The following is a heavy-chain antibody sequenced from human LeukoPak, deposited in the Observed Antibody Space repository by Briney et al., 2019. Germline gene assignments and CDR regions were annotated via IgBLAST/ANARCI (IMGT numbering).Heavy chain of an antibody. CDR1: GLTFNSAW. Sequence: GGSLRLSCAASGLTFNSAWMNWVRQAPGKGLEWVGRIRSKSDGGTTDYAAPVKGRFTISRDDSKNTLYLQMNNLKTDDTAIYYCTTDFTTFWGQGTLVTVSS. J-gene: IGHJ4*02. CDR3: TTDFTTF. CDR2: IRSKSDGGTT. D-gene: IGHD1-1*01. V-gene: IGHV3-15*07.